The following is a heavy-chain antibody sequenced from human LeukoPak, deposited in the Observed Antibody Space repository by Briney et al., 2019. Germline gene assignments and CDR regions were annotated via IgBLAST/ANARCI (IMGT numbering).Heavy chain of an antibody. CDR1: GFTFRSYS. D-gene: IGHD3-16*02. CDR2: ISSSSSYI. CDR3: ARDRGYDYVWGSYRSGDY. Sequence: GGSLRLSCAASGFTFRSYSMNWVRQAPGKGLEWVSSISSSSSYIYYADSVKGRFTISRDNAKDSLYLQMNSLRAEDTAVYYCARDRGYDYVWGSYRSGDYWGQGTLVTVSS. J-gene: IGHJ4*02. V-gene: IGHV3-21*01.